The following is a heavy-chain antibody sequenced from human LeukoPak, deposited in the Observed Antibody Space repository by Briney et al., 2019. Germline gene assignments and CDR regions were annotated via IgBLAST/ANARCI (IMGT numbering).Heavy chain of an antibody. D-gene: IGHD6-19*01. Sequence: AGGSLRLSCAASGFTFSRHGMHWVRQAPGKGLEWVAVIWNDGSRKYYADSVKGRFTISRDNYKSMLYLQMDSLRDEDTALYYCARDYIAVGVADRPGGNWFDPRGQGALVTVSS. J-gene: IGHJ5*02. V-gene: IGHV3-33*01. CDR2: IWNDGSRK. CDR1: GFTFSRHG. CDR3: ARDYIAVGVADRPGGNWFDP.